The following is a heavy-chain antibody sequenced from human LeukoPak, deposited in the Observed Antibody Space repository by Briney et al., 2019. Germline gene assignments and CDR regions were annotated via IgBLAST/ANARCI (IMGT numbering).Heavy chain of an antibody. V-gene: IGHV3-23*01. CDR2: ISGSGGST. CDR1: GFTFSSYA. Sequence: GGSLRLSCAASGFTFSSYAMSWIRQAPGKGLEWVSAISGSGGSTYYADSVKGRFTISRDNSKNTLYLQMNSLRAEDTAVYYCAKGGKSLGAFDIWGQGTMVTVSS. CDR3: AKGGKSLGAFDI. J-gene: IGHJ3*02. D-gene: IGHD3-16*01.